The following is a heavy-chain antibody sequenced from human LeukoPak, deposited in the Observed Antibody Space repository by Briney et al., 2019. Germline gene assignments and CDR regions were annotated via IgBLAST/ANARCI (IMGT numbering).Heavy chain of an antibody. D-gene: IGHD6-13*01. CDR3: AKVKAATGILGDFDY. CDR2: IRGNVGTT. V-gene: IGHV3-23*01. Sequence: GGSLRLSCAASGFTFSDYAMSWVRQAPGKGLEWVSAIRGNVGTTYYANSVKGRFTISRDNSKNTLYLQMNGLSAENTAVYYCAKVKAATGILGDFDYWGQGTLVTVSS. J-gene: IGHJ4*02. CDR1: GFTFSDYA.